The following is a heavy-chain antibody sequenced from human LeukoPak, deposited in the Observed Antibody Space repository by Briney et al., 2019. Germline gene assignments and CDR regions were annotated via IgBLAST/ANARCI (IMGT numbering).Heavy chain of an antibody. V-gene: IGHV4-34*01. CDR3: ARAGYGDFNWFDP. J-gene: IGHJ5*02. Sequence: SETLSLTCAVYGGSFSGYYWSWIRQLPGKGLEWIGEINHSGSTNYNPSLKSRVTISVDTSKNQFSLKLSSVTAADTAVYYCARAGYGDFNWFDPWGQGTLVTVSS. CDR2: INHSGST. D-gene: IGHD4-17*01. CDR1: GGSFSGYY.